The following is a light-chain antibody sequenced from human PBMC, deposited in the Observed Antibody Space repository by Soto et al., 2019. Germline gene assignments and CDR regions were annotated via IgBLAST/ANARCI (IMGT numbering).Light chain of an antibody. V-gene: IGKV3-15*01. CDR1: ESVSSN. Sequence: EIGMTQSPATLSVSPGERATLSCRASESVSSNLAWYQQKPGQAPRLLIYGASTRATGIPARFSGSGSGTEFTLTISSLQSEDFALYYCQQYNNCLTFGGGTKVEIK. CDR3: QQYNNCLT. J-gene: IGKJ4*01. CDR2: GAS.